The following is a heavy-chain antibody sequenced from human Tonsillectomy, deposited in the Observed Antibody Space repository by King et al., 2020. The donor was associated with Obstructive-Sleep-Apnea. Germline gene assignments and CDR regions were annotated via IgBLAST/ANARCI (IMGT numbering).Heavy chain of an antibody. J-gene: IGHJ6*02. Sequence: VQLQQWGAGLLKPSETLSLTCAVYGGSFSDFYWSWIRQPPGKGLEWIGEINHSGSTNYNPSLKSRVTISVDTSKIQFSLKLRSVTAADTAAYYCARLMAAAGTNYYYDMDVWGQGTTVTVSS. CDR2: INHSGST. D-gene: IGHD6-13*01. CDR1: GGSFSDFY. V-gene: IGHV4-34*01. CDR3: ARLMAAAGTNYYYDMDV.